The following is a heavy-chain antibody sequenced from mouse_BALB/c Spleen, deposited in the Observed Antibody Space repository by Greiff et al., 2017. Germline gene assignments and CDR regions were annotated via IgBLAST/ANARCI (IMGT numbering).Heavy chain of an antibody. Sequence: VMLVESGPGLVAPSQSLSITCTVSGFSLTSYGVHWVRQPPGKGLEWLGVIWAGGSTNYNSALMSRLSISKDNSKSQVFLKMNSLQTDDTAMYYCARDGYDYAMDYWGQGTSVTVSS. CDR1: GFSLTSYG. CDR3: ARDGYDYAMDY. J-gene: IGHJ4*01. D-gene: IGHD2-2*01. V-gene: IGHV2-9*02. CDR2: IWAGGST.